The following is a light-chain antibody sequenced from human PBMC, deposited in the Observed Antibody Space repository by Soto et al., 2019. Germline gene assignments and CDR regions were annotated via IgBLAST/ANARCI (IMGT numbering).Light chain of an antibody. CDR2: RNN. V-gene: IGLV1-47*01. Sequence: QSVLTQPPSASGTPGQRVIISCSGSSSNIGSNYVYWYQHLPGTAPKLLVYRNNQRPSGVPDRFSGSKSGTSASLAISGLRSEDEADYYCAAWDDSLSGPVFGGGTKLTVL. CDR3: AAWDDSLSGPV. J-gene: IGLJ3*02. CDR1: SSNIGSNY.